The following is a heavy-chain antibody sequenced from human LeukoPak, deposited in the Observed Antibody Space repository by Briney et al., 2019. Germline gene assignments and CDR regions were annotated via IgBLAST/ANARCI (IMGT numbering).Heavy chain of an antibody. CDR1: GFIFSSYW. D-gene: IGHD3-9*01. Sequence: GGSLRLSCVPSGFIFSSYWMSWVRQAPGKGLEWVANIKQDGSERYYVDSVKGRFTIARDSAKNSLNLQMNSLRAEDTAVYYCARGGNYDILTGYIFDYWGQGTLATVSS. J-gene: IGHJ4*02. CDR3: ARGGNYDILTGYIFDY. V-gene: IGHV3-7*03. CDR2: IKQDGSER.